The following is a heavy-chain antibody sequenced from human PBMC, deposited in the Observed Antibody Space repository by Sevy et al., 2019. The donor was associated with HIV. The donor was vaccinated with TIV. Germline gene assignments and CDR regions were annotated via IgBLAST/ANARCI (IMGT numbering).Heavy chain of an antibody. CDR2: IYHSGST. V-gene: IGHV4-4*02. CDR3: ASGPAHKGPFDY. J-gene: IGHJ4*02. Sequence: SETLSLTCAVSGGSISSSNWWSWVRQPPGKGLEWIGEIYHSGSTNYNPSLKSRVTISVDKSKNQFSLKLGSVTAADTAVYYCASGPAHKGPFDYWGQGTLVTVSS. CDR1: GGSISSSNW. D-gene: IGHD2-2*01.